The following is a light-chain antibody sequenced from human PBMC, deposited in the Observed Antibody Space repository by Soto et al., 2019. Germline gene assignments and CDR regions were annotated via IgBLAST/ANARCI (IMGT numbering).Light chain of an antibody. CDR1: QSVGSS. J-gene: IGKJ5*01. Sequence: EIVLTQSPATLSLSPGESATLSCRASQSVGSSLAWYQQKPGQAPRLLIYDASTSATGIPASFSGSGYGADFTFTVSSLDPEDFAVYYFQQRSNWITFGQGTRLDIE. CDR2: DAS. CDR3: QQRSNWIT. V-gene: IGKV3-11*01.